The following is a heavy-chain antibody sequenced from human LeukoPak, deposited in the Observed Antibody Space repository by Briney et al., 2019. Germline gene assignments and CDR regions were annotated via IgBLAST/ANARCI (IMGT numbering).Heavy chain of an antibody. D-gene: IGHD2-15*01. J-gene: IGHJ3*02. V-gene: IGHV4-4*07. CDR1: GGSINNYY. Sequence: SETLSLTCTVSGGSINNYYWSWIRQPASKGRDGIGRIYTRGSTNYNPSRKSEVTISVDTSKNQFSLKLSSVAAEDPAVYYCARGRYCSADICSGGDAFDIWGQGTMVYVSS. CDR3: ARGRYCSADICSGGDAFDI. CDR2: IYTRGST.